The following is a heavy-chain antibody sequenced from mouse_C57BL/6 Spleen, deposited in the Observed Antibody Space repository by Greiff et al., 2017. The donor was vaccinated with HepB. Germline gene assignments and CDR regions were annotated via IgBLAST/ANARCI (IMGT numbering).Heavy chain of an antibody. D-gene: IGHD3-2*02. V-gene: IGHV1-52*01. Sequence: QVQLQQPGAELVRPGSSVKLSCKASGYTFTSYWMHWVKQRPIQGLEWIGNIDPSDSETHYNQKFKDKATLTVDKSSSTAYMQLSILTSEDSAVYYCARLAQALDYWGQGTTLTVSS. CDR3: ARLAQALDY. J-gene: IGHJ2*01. CDR2: IDPSDSET. CDR1: GYTFTSYW.